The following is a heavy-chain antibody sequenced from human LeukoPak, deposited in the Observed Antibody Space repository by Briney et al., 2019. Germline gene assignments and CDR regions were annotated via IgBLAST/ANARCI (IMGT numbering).Heavy chain of an antibody. Sequence: PGGSLRLSCAASGFTFSSYEMNWVRQAPGKGLEWVSYISSSGSTIYYADSVKGRFTISRDNAKNSLYLQMNSLRAEDTAVYYCARDGEVGYFDSSNLYDYWGQGTLVTVSS. CDR1: GFTFSSYE. CDR2: ISSSGSTI. CDR3: ARDGEVGYFDSSNLYDY. V-gene: IGHV3-48*03. J-gene: IGHJ4*02. D-gene: IGHD3-22*01.